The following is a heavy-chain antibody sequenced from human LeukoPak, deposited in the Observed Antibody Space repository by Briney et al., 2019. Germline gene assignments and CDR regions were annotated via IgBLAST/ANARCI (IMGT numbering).Heavy chain of an antibody. CDR1: GGSISSSSYY. CDR3: ARDQIGGSGSYSTGYYFDY. V-gene: IGHV4-39*06. D-gene: IGHD3-10*01. CDR2: IYYSGST. Sequence: PSETLSLTCTVSGGSISSSSYYWGWIRQPPGKGLEWIGNIYYSGSTYYNPSLKSRVTISVDTSKNQFPLKLSSVTAADTAVYYCARDQIGGSGSYSTGYYFDYWGQGTLVTVSS. J-gene: IGHJ4*02.